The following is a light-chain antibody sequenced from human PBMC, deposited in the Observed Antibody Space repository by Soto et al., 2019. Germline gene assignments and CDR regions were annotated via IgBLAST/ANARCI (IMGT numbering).Light chain of an antibody. CDR3: QQYNNWPLFT. CDR2: GAS. J-gene: IGKJ3*01. CDR1: QSVNSN. V-gene: IGKV3-15*01. Sequence: DTVMTQSPATLSVSPGVRATLSCRASQSVNSNLAWYQQKPGQAPRLLIYGASTRTTGIPARFSGSGSGTEFTLAISILQSEDFAIYYCQQYNNWPLFTFGPGTKVDIK.